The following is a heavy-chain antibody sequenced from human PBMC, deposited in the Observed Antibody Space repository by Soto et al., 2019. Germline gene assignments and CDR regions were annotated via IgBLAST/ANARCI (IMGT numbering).Heavy chain of an antibody. D-gene: IGHD3-16*02. J-gene: IGHJ6*02. CDR2: IKQDGSEK. CDR3: ARDHFKAGGVIKFWHYYYGMDV. V-gene: IGHV3-7*01. Sequence: GGSLSLSCAASGFTFSSYWMSWVRQAPGKGLEWVANIKQDGSEKYYVDSVKGRFTISRDNAKNSLYLQMNSLRAEDTAVYYCARDHFKAGGVIKFWHYYYGMDVWGQGTTVTVSS. CDR1: GFTFSSYW.